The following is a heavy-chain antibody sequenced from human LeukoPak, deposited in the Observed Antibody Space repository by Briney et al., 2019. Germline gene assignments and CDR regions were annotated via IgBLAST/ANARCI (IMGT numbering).Heavy chain of an antibody. V-gene: IGHV3-20*04. Sequence: PGGSLRLSCAASGFTFDDYGMSWVRQAPGKGLEWVSGINWNGGSTGYADSVKGRFTISRDNAKNSLYLQMNSLRAEDTALYYCAKDTVDYGDYEGCFDYWGQGTLVTVSS. CDR3: AKDTVDYGDYEGCFDY. CDR1: GFTFDDYG. J-gene: IGHJ4*02. D-gene: IGHD4-17*01. CDR2: INWNGGST.